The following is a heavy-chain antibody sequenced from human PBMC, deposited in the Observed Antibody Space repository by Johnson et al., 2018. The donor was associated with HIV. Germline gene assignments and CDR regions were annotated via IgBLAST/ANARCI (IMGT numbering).Heavy chain of an antibody. Sequence: QVQLVESGGGMVQPGGSLRLSCAASGFTFSSYGMHWVRQAPGKGLEWVAVISYDGSNKYYADSVKGRLTVSRDNSKNTLYLQMKSLRAEDTAVYYCARGVGAQGLHAFDIWGQGTMVTVSS. J-gene: IGHJ3*02. CDR1: GFTFSSYG. CDR2: ISYDGSNK. D-gene: IGHD1-26*01. CDR3: ARGVGAQGLHAFDI. V-gene: IGHV3-30*03.